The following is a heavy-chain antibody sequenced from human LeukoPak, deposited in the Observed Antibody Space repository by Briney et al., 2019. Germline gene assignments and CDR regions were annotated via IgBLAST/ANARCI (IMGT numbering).Heavy chain of an antibody. CDR3: ARVGIVGATTGFDY. D-gene: IGHD1-26*01. J-gene: IGHJ4*02. CDR2: ISSTSSYI. CDR1: QFTFTKYW. V-gene: IGHV3-21*01. Sequence: GGSLRLSCAASQFTFTKYWMTWVRQAPGKGLEWVSSISSTSSYIYLADSLKGRFTISRDNAKNSLYLQMNSLRAEDTAFYYCARVGIVGATTGFDYWGQGTLVTVSS.